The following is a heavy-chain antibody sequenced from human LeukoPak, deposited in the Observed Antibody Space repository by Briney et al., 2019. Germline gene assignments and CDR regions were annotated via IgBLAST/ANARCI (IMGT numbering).Heavy chain of an antibody. V-gene: IGHV1-69*06. J-gene: IGHJ4*02. D-gene: IGHD5-12*01. CDR2: IIPIFGTA. CDR3: ARDSYSGYDRGYFDY. Sequence: SVKVSCKASGYTFTSYGISWVRQAPGQGLEWRGGIIPIFGTANYAQKFQGRVTITADKSTSTAYMELSSLRSEDTAVYYCARDSYSGYDRGYFDYWGQGTLVTVSS. CDR1: GYTFTSYG.